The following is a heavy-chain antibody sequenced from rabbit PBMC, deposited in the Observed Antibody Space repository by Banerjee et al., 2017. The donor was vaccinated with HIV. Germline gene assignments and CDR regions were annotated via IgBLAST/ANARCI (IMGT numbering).Heavy chain of an antibody. CDR3: ASTTDYSFRL. D-gene: IGHD2-1*01. V-gene: IGHV1S45*01. J-gene: IGHJ3*01. CDR1: GFSFSNIYW. Sequence: QQQLEESGGDLVKPEGSLTLTCTASGFSFSNIYWICWVRQAPGKGLEWIGCIYAGSGNTYYASWAKGRFTISKTSSTTVTLQMTSLTVADTATYFCASTTDYSFRLWGQGTLVTV. CDR2: IYAGSGNT.